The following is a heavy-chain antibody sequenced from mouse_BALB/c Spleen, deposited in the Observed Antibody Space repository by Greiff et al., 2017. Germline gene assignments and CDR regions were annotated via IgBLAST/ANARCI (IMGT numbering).Heavy chain of an antibody. Sequence: VQLKESGGDLVKPGGSLKLSCAASGFTFSSYGMSWVRQTPDKRLEWVATISSGGSYTYYPDSVKGRFTISRDNAKNTLYLQMSSLKSEDTAMYYCASPGKTTTGYFDVWGAGTTVTVSS. D-gene: IGHD2-1*01. V-gene: IGHV5-6*01. CDR1: GFTFSSYG. J-gene: IGHJ1*01. CDR3: ASPGKTTTGYFDV. CDR2: ISSGGSYT.